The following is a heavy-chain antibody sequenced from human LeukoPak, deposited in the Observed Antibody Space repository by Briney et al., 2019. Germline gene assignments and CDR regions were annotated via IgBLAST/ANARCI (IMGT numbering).Heavy chain of an antibody. D-gene: IGHD2-15*01. Sequence: GGSLRLSCAASGFTFSSSAMSWVRQAPGKGPEWVSAISNNGGYTCYADSVQGRFTISRDNSKSTLCLQMNSLRAEDTAVYYCAKQLGYCSDGICYFPYWGQGTLVTVSS. V-gene: IGHV3-23*01. CDR1: GFTFSSSA. CDR3: AKQLGYCSDGICYFPY. CDR2: ISNNGGYT. J-gene: IGHJ4*02.